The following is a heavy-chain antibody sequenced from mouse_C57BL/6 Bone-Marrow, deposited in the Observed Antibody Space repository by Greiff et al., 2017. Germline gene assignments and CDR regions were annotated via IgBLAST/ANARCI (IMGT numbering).Heavy chain of an antibody. CDR2: IYPGSGNT. CDR3: TTSCYYSNCYWYFDV. J-gene: IGHJ1*03. V-gene: IGHV1-84*02. D-gene: IGHD2-5*01. CDR1: GYTFTDYY. Sequence: VQLQQSGPELVKPGASVKISCKASGYTFTDYYINWVKQRPGQGLEWIGWIYPGSGNTKYNEKFKGKATLTVDTSSNTAYLQLSSLTSEDTAVYYCTTSCYYSNCYWYFDVWGTGTTVTVSS.